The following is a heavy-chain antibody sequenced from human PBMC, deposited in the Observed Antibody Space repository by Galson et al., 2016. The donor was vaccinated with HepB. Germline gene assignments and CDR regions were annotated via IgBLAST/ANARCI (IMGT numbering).Heavy chain of an antibody. J-gene: IGHJ4*02. CDR3: SRPSQDNRFRFDD. CDR1: GGSISSSSYY. D-gene: IGHD2-15*01. CDR2: IYYTGSA. V-gene: IGHV4-39*02. Sequence: SETLSLTCTVSGGSISSSSYYWGWVRQPPGKGLEWIGSIYYTGSAFYHPSHKSRVTISVDTSKNHFSLKLTSVTAADTAVYYCSRPSQDNRFRFDDWGQGTLVTVSS.